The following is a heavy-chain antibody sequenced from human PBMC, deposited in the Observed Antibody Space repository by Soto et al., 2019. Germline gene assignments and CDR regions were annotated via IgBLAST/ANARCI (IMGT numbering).Heavy chain of an antibody. CDR2: ISGYNGNT. V-gene: IGHV1-18*01. J-gene: IGHJ4*02. CDR3: ARDMDVNDNGDYVYY. Sequence: QGHLVQSGAEVKKPGASVTVSCKASGYTFTNYGISWVRQAPGQGLEWMGWISGYNGNTKYAPKFQGRVTLTSDTSTSTSYIHQRSLRSDDTAVYYCARDMDVNDNGDYVYYWGQGTLVTVSS. D-gene: IGHD4-17*01. CDR1: GYTFTNYG.